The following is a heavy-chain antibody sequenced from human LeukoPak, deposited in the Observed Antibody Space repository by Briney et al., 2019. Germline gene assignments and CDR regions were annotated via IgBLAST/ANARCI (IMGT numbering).Heavy chain of an antibody. CDR2: IIPIFGIA. CDR1: GGSFSSYA. V-gene: IGHV1-69*04. CDR3: AKDRGQLLQVPYGMDV. J-gene: IGHJ6*02. Sequence: GASVKVSCKASGGSFSSYAISWVRQVPGQGLEWMGRIIPIFGIATYAQKFQGRVTITADTSTSTAYMELSSLRSEDTAVYYCAKDRGQLLQVPYGMDVWGQGTTVTVSS. D-gene: IGHD2-2*01.